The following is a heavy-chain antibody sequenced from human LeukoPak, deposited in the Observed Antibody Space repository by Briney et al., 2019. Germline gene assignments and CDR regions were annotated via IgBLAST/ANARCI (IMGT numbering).Heavy chain of an antibody. V-gene: IGHV3-30-3*01. J-gene: IGHJ5*02. CDR1: GFTCSSYA. CDR3: ARETRSSSSINWFDP. Sequence: GGSLRLSCAASGFTCSSYAMHWVRQAPGKGLEWVAVISYDGSNKYYADSVKGRFTISRDNSKNTLYLQMNSLRAEDTAVYYCARETRSSSSINWFDPWGQGTLVTVSS. CDR2: ISYDGSNK. D-gene: IGHD6-13*01.